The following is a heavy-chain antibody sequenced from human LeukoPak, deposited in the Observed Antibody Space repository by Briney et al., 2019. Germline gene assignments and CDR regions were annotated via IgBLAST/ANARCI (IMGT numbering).Heavy chain of an antibody. Sequence: GGSLRLSCAASGFIFSGYAMHWVRQAPGKGLEWVAVISYDGSNKYYADSVKGRFTFSRDNSKNTLDLQMSSLRAEDTAVYYCSKKGQNEDYGKPDWGQGTLVTVSS. V-gene: IGHV3-30-3*02. CDR3: SKKGQNEDYGKPD. J-gene: IGHJ4*02. CDR1: GFIFSGYA. D-gene: IGHD4-17*01. CDR2: ISYDGSNK.